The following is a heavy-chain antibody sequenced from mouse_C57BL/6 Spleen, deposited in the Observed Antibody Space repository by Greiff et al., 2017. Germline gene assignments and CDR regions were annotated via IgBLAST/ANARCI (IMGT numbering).Heavy chain of an antibody. V-gene: IGHV2-3*01. Sequence: VMLVESGPGLVAPSQSLSITCTVSGFSLTSYGVSWVRQPPGQGLEWLGVIWGDGSTNYHSALISRLSISKDNSKSQVFLKLNSLQTDDTATYDCAKEEPVNWYFDVWGTGTTVTVSS. CDR1: GFSLTSYG. J-gene: IGHJ1*03. CDR3: AKEEPVNWYFDV. CDR2: IWGDGST.